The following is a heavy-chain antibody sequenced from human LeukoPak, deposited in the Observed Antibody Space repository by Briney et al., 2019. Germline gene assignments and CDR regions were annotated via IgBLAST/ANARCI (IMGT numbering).Heavy chain of an antibody. J-gene: IGHJ2*01. CDR2: IYTSGST. D-gene: IGHD3-22*01. V-gene: IGHV4-4*07. CDR1: GGSISSYY. Sequence: SETLSLTCTVSGGSISSYYWSWIRQPAGKGLEWIGRIYTSGSTNYNPSLKSRVTMSVDTSKNQFSLKLSSVTAADTAVYYCARDVADSSGYYYTLGWYFDLWGRGTLVTVSS. CDR3: ARDVADSSGYYYTLGWYFDL.